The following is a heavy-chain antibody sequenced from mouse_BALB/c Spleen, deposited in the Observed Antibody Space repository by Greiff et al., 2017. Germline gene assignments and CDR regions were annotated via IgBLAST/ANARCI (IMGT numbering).Heavy chain of an antibody. D-gene: IGHD1-1*01. J-gene: IGHJ3*01. Sequence: VQLQQSGVELARPGASVKMSCKASGYTFTSYTMHWVKQRPGQGLEWIGYINPSSGYTNYNQKFKDKATLTADKSSSTAYMQLSSLTSEDSAVYYCARPPYYYGSSPWFAYWGQGTLVTVSA. CDR3: ARPPYYYGSSPWFAY. CDR2: INPSSGYT. V-gene: IGHV1-4*01. CDR1: GYTFTSYT.